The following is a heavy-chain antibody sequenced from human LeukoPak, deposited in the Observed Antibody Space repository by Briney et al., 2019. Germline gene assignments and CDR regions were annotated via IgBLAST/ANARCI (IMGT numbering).Heavy chain of an antibody. D-gene: IGHD4-17*01. J-gene: IGHJ4*02. CDR3: ARAPWDGDLSTFDY. CDR1: GGTFSSYA. Sequence: SVKVSCEASGGTFSSYAISWVRQAPGQGLEWMGGIIPIFGTANYAQKFQGRVTITTDESTSTAYMELSSLRSEDTAVYYCARAPWDGDLSTFDYWGQGTLVTVSS. CDR2: IIPIFGTA. V-gene: IGHV1-69*05.